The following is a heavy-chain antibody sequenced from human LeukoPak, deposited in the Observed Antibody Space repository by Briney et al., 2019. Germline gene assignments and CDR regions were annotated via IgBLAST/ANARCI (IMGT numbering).Heavy chain of an antibody. CDR2: ISDSGGST. CDR3: AKKMHSRTWYFDY. J-gene: IGHJ4*02. D-gene: IGHD2-2*01. CDR1: GFTFSDYA. Sequence: GGSLRLSCAASGFTFSDYAMHWVRQAPGKGLEWVSAISDSGGSTYYADSVKGRFTISRDNSKNTLYLQMNSLRADDTAVYYCAKKMHSRTWYFDYWGQGTLVTVSS. V-gene: IGHV3-23*01.